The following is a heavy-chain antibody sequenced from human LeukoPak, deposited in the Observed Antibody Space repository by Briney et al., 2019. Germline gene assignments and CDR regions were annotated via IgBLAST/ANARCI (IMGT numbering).Heavy chain of an antibody. Sequence: ASVKVSCKASGFTFTSSAVQWVRQARGQRLEWIGWIVVGSGNTNYAQKFQERVTITRDMSTSTAYMELSSLRSEDTAVYYCARGADSSSWTFDYWGQGTLVTVSS. CDR1: GFTFTSSA. J-gene: IGHJ4*02. D-gene: IGHD6-13*01. V-gene: IGHV1-58*01. CDR2: IVVGSGNT. CDR3: ARGADSSSWTFDY.